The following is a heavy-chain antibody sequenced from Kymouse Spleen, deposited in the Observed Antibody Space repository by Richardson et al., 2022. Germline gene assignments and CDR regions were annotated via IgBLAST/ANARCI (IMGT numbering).Heavy chain of an antibody. CDR1: GFTFDDYA. D-gene: IGHD2-2*02. V-gene: IGHV3-9*01. CDR3: AKDKAPAHFDY. Sequence: EVQLVESGGGLVQPGRSLRLSCAASGFTFDDYAMHWVRQAPGKGLEWVSGISWNSGSIGYADSVKGRFTISRDNAKNSLYLQMNSLRAEDTALYYCAKDKAPAHFDYWGQGTLVTVSS. J-gene: IGHJ4*02. CDR2: ISWNSGSI.